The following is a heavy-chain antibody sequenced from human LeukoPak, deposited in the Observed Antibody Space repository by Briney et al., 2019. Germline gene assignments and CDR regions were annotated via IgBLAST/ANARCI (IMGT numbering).Heavy chain of an antibody. D-gene: IGHD3-3*01. CDR3: AKMEWGWLVGDY. J-gene: IGHJ4*02. CDR2: VSGSGGST. V-gene: IGHV3-23*01. Sequence: GGSLRLSCAASGFTFSSYAMSWVRQAPRKGLERVSAVSGSGGSTYYADSVKGRFTISRDNSKNKLYLLMNSLRADDTAVYYCAKMEWGWLVGDYWGQGTLVSVSS. CDR1: GFTFSSYA.